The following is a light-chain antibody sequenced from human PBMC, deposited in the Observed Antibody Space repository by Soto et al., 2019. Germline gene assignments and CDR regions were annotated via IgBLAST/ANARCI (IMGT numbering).Light chain of an antibody. CDR3: SSYTGSSTPYV. CDR1: SSDVGGYNY. J-gene: IGLJ1*01. V-gene: IGLV2-14*01. Sequence: QSALTQPASVSGSPGQSITFSCTGTSSDVGGYNYVSWYQQHPGKAPKLMIYDVSNRPSGVSKRFSGSKSGNTASLTISGLQAEDEADYYCSSYTGSSTPYVFGTGTKLTVL. CDR2: DVS.